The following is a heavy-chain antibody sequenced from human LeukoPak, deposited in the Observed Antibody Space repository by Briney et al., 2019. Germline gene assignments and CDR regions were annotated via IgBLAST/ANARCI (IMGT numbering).Heavy chain of an antibody. V-gene: IGHV5-51*01. J-gene: IGHJ4*02. CDR3: ARTKRLTGIDTLFDY. CDR1: GYSFTSYW. Sequence: GESLKISCKGSGYSFTSYWIGWVRKMPGKGLELMGIIYPGDPDTRYSPSFQGQVTISADKSISTAYMQWSSLKASDTAMYYCARTKRLTGIDTLFDYWGQGTLVTVSS. CDR2: IYPGDPDT. D-gene: IGHD1-20*01.